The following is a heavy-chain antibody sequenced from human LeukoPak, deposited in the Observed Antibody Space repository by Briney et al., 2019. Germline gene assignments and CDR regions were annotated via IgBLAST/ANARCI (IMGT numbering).Heavy chain of an antibody. CDR1: GFTFSTYW. CDR2: IKRDGSEK. V-gene: IGHV3-7*01. D-gene: IGHD6-13*01. Sequence: GGSLRLSCAASGFTFSTYWMSWVRQAPGKGLEWVANIKRDGSEKYYVDSVKGRFTISRDNAKNSLYLQMNSLRAEDTAMYYCARDSAGNDYWGQGTLATVSS. J-gene: IGHJ4*02. CDR3: ARDSAGNDY.